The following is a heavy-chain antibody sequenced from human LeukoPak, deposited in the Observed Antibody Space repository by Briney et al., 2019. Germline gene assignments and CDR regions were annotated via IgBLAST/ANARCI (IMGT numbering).Heavy chain of an antibody. CDR1: GVAFDSHG. CDR3: ARARNNYDRSGFSALDY. Sequence: GESLRLSCAASGVAFDSHGMHWVRQAPGKGLEWVAVIWYDGSNKDYADSVKGRFTISRDNSKNTLYLQMNSLRAEDTAVYYCARARNNYDRSGFSALDYWGQGTLVTVSS. V-gene: IGHV3-33*01. J-gene: IGHJ4*02. D-gene: IGHD3-22*01. CDR2: IWYDGSNK.